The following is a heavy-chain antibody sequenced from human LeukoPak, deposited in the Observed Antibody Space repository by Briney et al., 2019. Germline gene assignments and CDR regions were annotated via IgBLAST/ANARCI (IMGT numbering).Heavy chain of an antibody. CDR1: GGSFSGYY. CDR2: INHSGST. CDR3: ARLLGVTMPCMDV. Sequence: SETLSLTCAVYGGSFSGYYWSWIRQPPGKGLEWIGEINHSGSTNYNPSLKSRVTISVGTSKNQFSLKLSSVTAADTAVYYCARLLGVTMPCMDVWGKGTTVTISS. D-gene: IGHD1-26*01. J-gene: IGHJ6*03. V-gene: IGHV4-34*01.